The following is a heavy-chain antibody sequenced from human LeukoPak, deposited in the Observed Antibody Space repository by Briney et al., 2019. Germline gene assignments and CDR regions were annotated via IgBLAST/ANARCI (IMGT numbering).Heavy chain of an antibody. CDR2: IYNSGST. J-gene: IGHJ4*02. CDR3: ARHEELLRNFDY. D-gene: IGHD1-26*01. V-gene: IGHV4-61*01. CDR1: GGSVSSRNYS. Sequence: SETLSLTCSVSGGSVSSRNYSWTWIRQPPGKGLEWIGYIYNSGSTKCNPSLKSRVTISVDTSKNQFSLKLSSVTAADTAVYYCARHEELLRNFDYWGQGTLVTVSS.